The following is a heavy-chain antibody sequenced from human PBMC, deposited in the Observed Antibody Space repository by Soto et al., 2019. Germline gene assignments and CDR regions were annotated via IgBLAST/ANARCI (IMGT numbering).Heavy chain of an antibody. Sequence: QVQLQESGPGLVPPSQTLSLTCTVSGGSISSGNYDWSLFRQPPVQGRERIGFISYSGTTYYSTSLKSRVTISVDTSKSQFSRNMSFVTAADTSVYYCATMGTPATGRYFFDSWGQGSLVTISS. CDR2: ISYSGTT. V-gene: IGHV4-30-4*01. CDR1: GGSISSGNYD. D-gene: IGHD2-15*01. J-gene: IGHJ4*02. CDR3: ATMGTPATGRYFFDS.